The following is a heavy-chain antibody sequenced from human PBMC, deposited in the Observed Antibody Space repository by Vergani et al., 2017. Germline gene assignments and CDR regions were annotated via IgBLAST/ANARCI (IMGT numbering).Heavy chain of an antibody. D-gene: IGHD6-13*01. CDR3: VKDMYSSPYYYYMDV. V-gene: IGHV3-9*01. J-gene: IGHJ6*03. CDR1: GFTFNDYA. CDR2: INWNGGNV. Sequence: EIQLVESGGGWVQPGGSLRLSCAASGFTFNDYAMHWVRQAPGKGLEWVSSINWNGGNVGYADSVKGRFTISRDNAKNSLFLQMNSLTTEDTALYYCVKDMYSSPYYYYMDVWGKGTTVTVSS.